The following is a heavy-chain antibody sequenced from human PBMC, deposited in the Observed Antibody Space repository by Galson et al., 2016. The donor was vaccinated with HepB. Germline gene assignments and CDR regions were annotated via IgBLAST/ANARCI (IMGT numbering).Heavy chain of an antibody. Sequence: SETLSLTCAVSGGSLSTRNWWSWIRQTPGKGLEWIGEIYHTGTTNYNPSLKSRITMSLDKSKNQSSLKLNSVTAADTAVYYCASLGYCSGGDCYSVDWGQGTMVTVSS. CDR3: ASLGYCSGGDCYSVD. J-gene: IGHJ4*02. CDR1: GGSLSTRNW. D-gene: IGHD2-15*01. V-gene: IGHV4-4*02. CDR2: IYHTGTT.